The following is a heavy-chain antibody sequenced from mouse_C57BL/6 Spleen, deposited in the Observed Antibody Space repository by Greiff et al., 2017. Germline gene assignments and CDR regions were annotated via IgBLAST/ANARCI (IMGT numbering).Heavy chain of an antibody. CDR1: GFNIKDDY. J-gene: IGHJ1*03. V-gene: IGHV14-4*01. CDR3: TTAWDAWYFDV. CDR2: IDPENGDT. Sequence: VQLQQSGAELVRPGASVKLSCTASGFNIKDDYMHWVKQRPEQGLEWIGWIDPENGDTEYASKFQGKATITAYTSSNTAYLQLSSLTSEDTSVYYCTTAWDAWYFDVWGTGTTVTVSS. D-gene: IGHD4-1*01.